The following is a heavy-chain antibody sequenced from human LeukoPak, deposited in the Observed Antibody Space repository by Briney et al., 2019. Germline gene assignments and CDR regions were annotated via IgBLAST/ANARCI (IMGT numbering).Heavy chain of an antibody. CDR1: GFTFDDYA. V-gene: IGHV3-43D*04. Sequence: PGGSLRLSCAASGFTFDDYAMHWVRQAPGKGLEWVSLISWDGGSTYYADPVKGRFTISRDNSKNSLYLQMNSLRAEDTALYYCAKADYYGSGSYYNVDYYYGMDVWGKGTTVTVSS. D-gene: IGHD3-10*01. CDR2: ISWDGGST. J-gene: IGHJ6*04. CDR3: AKADYYGSGSYYNVDYYYGMDV.